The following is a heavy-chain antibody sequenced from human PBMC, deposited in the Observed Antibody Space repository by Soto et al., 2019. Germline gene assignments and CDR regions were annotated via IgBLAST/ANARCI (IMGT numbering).Heavy chain of an antibody. CDR2: ISGSGGST. V-gene: IGHV3-23*01. CDR3: AKDLRGVLYRHDAFDI. D-gene: IGHD2-8*01. Sequence: GGSLRLSCAASGFTFSSYAMSWVRQAPGKGLEWVSAISGSGGSTYYADSVKGRFTISRDNSKNTLYLQMNSLRAEDTAVYYCAKDLRGVLYRHDAFDIWGQGTMVTVSS. CDR1: GFTFSSYA. J-gene: IGHJ3*02.